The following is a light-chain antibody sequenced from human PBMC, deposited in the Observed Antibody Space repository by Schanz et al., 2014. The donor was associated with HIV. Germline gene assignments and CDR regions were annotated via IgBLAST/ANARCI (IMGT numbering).Light chain of an antibody. CDR2: EVI. CDR3: SSSGGSNNFVI. J-gene: IGLJ2*01. V-gene: IGLV2-8*01. CDR1: AGDVGSYDY. Sequence: QSALTQPRSVSGSPGQSVTISCTGTAGDVGSYDYVSWYQQHPGKAPKLMIYEVIKRPSGVPDRFSGSTSGNTAFLTVSGLQAEDEADYYCSSSGGSNNFVIFGGGTKLTVL.